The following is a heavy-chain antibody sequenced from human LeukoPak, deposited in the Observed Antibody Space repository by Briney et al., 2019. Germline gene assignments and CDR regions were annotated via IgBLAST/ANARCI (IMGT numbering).Heavy chain of an antibody. V-gene: IGHV4-59*08. CDR2: IYYSGST. D-gene: IGHD5-18*01. CDR1: GGSISSYY. J-gene: IGHJ4*02. Sequence: SETLSLTCTVSGGSISSYYWSWIRQPPGKGLEWIGYIYYSGSTNYNPSLKSRVTISVDTSKNQFSLKLSSVTAADTAVYYCARQDTAMVRIGYFDYWGQGTLVTVSS. CDR3: ARQDTAMVRIGYFDY.